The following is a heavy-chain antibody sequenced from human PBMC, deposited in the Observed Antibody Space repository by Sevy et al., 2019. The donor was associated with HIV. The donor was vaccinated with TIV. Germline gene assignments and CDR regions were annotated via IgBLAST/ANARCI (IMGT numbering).Heavy chain of an antibody. CDR3: ATMGWQLLLGSGWGRAFDI. J-gene: IGHJ3*02. CDR1: GLTFSSYA. V-gene: IGHV3-23*01. CDR2: ISGSGGST. D-gene: IGHD2-15*01. Sequence: GGSLRLSCAASGLTFSSYAMSWVRQAPGKGLEWVSAISGSGGSTYYADSVKGRFTISRDNSKNTLYLQMNSLRAEDTAVYYCATMGWQLLLGSGWGRAFDIWGQGTMVTVSS.